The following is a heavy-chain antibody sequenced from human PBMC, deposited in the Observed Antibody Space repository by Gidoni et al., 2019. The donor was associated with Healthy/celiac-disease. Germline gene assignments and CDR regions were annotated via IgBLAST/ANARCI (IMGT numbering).Heavy chain of an antibody. CDR2: ICHSGST. CDR3: ARETMVRGDLFDY. Sequence: QVQLQVSGPGLVKTSETLSITCAVYGSSIRSGYYWGWFRQPPGKGLEWIGSICHSGSTYYNPSLKSRVTISVDTSKIQFSLKLSSVTAADTAVYYCARETMVRGDLFDYWGQGTLVTVSS. CDR1: GSSIRSGYY. V-gene: IGHV4-38-2*01. J-gene: IGHJ4*02. D-gene: IGHD3-10*01.